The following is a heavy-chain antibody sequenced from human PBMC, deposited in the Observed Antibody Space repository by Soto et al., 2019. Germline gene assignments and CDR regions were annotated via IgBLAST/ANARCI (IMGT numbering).Heavy chain of an antibody. Sequence: RLACAASGFTFSSYAMSWVRQAPGKGLEWVSAISGSGGSTYYADSVKGRFTISRDNSKNTLYLQMNSLRAEDTAVYYCAKYLNAVTTDWYFDLWGRGTLVTVSS. CDR3: AKYLNAVTTDWYFDL. D-gene: IGHD4-17*01. V-gene: IGHV3-23*01. CDR1: GFTFSSYA. J-gene: IGHJ2*01. CDR2: ISGSGGST.